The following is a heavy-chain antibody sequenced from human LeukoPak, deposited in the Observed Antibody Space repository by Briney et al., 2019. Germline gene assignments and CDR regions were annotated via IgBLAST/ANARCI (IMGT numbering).Heavy chain of an antibody. D-gene: IGHD6-19*01. Sequence: PSETLSLTCTVSGGSISSYYWTWIRQSPGKGLEWIGSVYYSGSTYYNPSLKSRVTMSVDTSKNQFFLKLTSVTAADTAVYHCARVGGSGWYEFEYWGQGTRVTVSS. J-gene: IGHJ4*02. CDR2: VYYSGST. V-gene: IGHV4-59*01. CDR3: ARVGGSGWYEFEY. CDR1: GGSISSYY.